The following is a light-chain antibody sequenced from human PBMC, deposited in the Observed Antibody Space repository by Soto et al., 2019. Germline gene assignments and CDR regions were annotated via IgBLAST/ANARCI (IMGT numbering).Light chain of an antibody. Sequence: DIQMTQSPSSLSASVGDRVTITCQASQDINNYINWYQQKPGKAPKLLIYAASTLQSGVPSRFSGSGSGTDFTLTISSLQPEDVATYYCQKYNSAPHTFGQGTKVDIK. V-gene: IGKV1-27*01. CDR1: QDINNY. CDR3: QKYNSAPHT. CDR2: AAS. J-gene: IGKJ1*01.